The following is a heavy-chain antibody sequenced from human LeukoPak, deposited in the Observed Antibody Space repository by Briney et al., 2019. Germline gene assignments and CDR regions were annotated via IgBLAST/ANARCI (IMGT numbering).Heavy chain of an antibody. Sequence: PGGSLRLSCAASGFTFSSYAMSWVRQAPGKGLEGVSAISGSGGSTYYADSVKGRFTISRDNSKNTLYLQMNSLRAEDTAVYYCAKTTTYDILTGYNYFDYWGQGTLVTVSS. D-gene: IGHD3-9*01. CDR2: ISGSGGST. CDR1: GFTFSSYA. CDR3: AKTTTYDILTGYNYFDY. J-gene: IGHJ4*02. V-gene: IGHV3-23*01.